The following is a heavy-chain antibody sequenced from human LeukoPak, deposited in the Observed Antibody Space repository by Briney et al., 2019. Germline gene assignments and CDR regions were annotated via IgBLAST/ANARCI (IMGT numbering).Heavy chain of an antibody. J-gene: IGHJ4*02. Sequence: SETLSLTCTVSGGSISTYYWSWIRQPPGKGLQWIGYIYYSGSTNYNPSLKSRVTMSVDTSKSQFSLKLNSVTAADTAVYYCARDYDSSGYYWSWGQGTLVTVSS. CDR2: IYYSGST. D-gene: IGHD3-22*01. V-gene: IGHV4-59*01. CDR3: ARDYDSSGYYWS. CDR1: GGSISTYY.